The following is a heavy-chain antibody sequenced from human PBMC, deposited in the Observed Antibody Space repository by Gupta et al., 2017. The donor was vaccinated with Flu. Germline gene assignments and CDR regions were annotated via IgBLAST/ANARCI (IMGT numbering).Heavy chain of an antibody. D-gene: IGHD3-16*02. V-gene: IGHV3-74*01. J-gene: IGHJ4*02. CDR1: GFTLSSYW. CDR2: INSDGSTT. CDR3: ATSRSFDY. Sequence: DVQLVESGGGLVQPGGSLRLSCAASGFTLSSYWMHWVRQAPGKGLVWVSGINSDGSTTNYADSVKGRFTISRDNAKNTLYLQMNSLRAEDTAVYYCATSRSFDYWGQGTLVTVSS.